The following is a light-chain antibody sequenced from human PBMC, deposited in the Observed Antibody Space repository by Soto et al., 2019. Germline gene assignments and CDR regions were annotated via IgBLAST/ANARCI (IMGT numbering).Light chain of an antibody. Sequence: DIQLTQSPSSLSASVGDRLTITCRVSQGITSCLNWHRQKPGKVPKFLIYSASNLEAGVPSRFRGSGSGTDFTFTISRLQPEDIATYYCQQYENLPTFGQGTRLEIK. CDR1: QGITSC. CDR3: QQYENLPT. CDR2: SAS. J-gene: IGKJ5*01. V-gene: IGKV1-33*01.